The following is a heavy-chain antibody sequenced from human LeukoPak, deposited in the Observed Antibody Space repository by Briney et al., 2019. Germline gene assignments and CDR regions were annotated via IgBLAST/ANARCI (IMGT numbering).Heavy chain of an antibody. CDR1: GGSISSYY. Sequence: SETLSLTCTVSGGSISSYYWSWIRQPPGKGLEWIGYIYYSGSTNYNPSLKSRVTISVDTSKNQFSLKLSSVTAADTAVYYCARVYRSGWDYFDYWGQGTLVTVSS. V-gene: IGHV4-59*01. CDR3: ARVYRSGWDYFDY. D-gene: IGHD6-19*01. CDR2: IYYSGST. J-gene: IGHJ4*02.